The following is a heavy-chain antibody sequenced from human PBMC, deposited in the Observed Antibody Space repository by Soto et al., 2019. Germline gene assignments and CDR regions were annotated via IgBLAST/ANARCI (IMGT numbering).Heavy chain of an antibody. J-gene: IGHJ6*02. CDR3: ARADSGYAHGYYYYGMDV. Sequence: GGSLRLSCAASGFSFSDYYMNWIRQAPGKGLEWVSDISSGGGYTNYADSVKGRFTISRDNAKNSLYLQINSLRAEDTAVYYCARADSGYAHGYYYYGMDVWGQGTTVTVSS. CDR2: ISSGGGYT. D-gene: IGHD5-12*01. V-gene: IGHV3-11*06. CDR1: GFSFSDYY.